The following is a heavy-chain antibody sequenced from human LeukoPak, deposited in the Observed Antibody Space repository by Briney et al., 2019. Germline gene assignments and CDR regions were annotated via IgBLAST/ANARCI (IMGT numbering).Heavy chain of an antibody. CDR3: GRLGGSGTYSNVGY. CDR1: GFTLTEYW. V-gene: IGHV3-74*01. J-gene: IGHJ4*02. Sequence: GGSLGLSCAASGFTLTEYWMHWVRQGPGKGLVWVSGIRSDGITTTYADSVKGRFTMSRDNTKNTLFLQMNSLRAEDTAMYYCGRLGGSGTYSNVGYWGQGTLVAVSS. CDR2: IRSDGITT. D-gene: IGHD3-10*01.